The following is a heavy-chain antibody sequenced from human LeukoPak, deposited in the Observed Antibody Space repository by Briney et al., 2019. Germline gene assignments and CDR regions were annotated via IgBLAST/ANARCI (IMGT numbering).Heavy chain of an antibody. V-gene: IGHV3-7*01. CDR1: GFTFSSYW. D-gene: IGHD6-13*01. CDR3: ARGPPSPYSSSWYADY. CDR2: IKQDGSEK. Sequence: GGPLRLSCAASGFTFSSYWMSWVRQAPGKGLEWVANIKQDGSEKYYVDSVKGRFTISRDNAKNSLYLQMNSLRAEDTAVYYCARGPPSPYSSSWYADYWGQGTLVTVSS. J-gene: IGHJ4*02.